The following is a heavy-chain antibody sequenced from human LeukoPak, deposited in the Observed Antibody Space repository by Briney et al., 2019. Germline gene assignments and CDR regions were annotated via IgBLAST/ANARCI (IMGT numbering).Heavy chain of an antibody. J-gene: IGHJ6*02. CDR3: VNEVGTYYYGMDV. CDR1: GFTFSSYA. V-gene: IGHV3-64D*06. D-gene: IGHD1-1*01. Sequence: GGSRRLSCSASGFTFSSYAMHWVRQAPGKGLEYVSAISSNGGSTYYADSVKGRFTISRDNSKNTLYLQMSSLRAEDTAVYYCVNEVGTYYYGMDVWGQGTTVTVSS. CDR2: ISSNGGST.